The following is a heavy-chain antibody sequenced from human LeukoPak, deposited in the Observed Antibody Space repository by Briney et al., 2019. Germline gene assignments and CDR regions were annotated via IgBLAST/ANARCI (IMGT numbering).Heavy chain of an antibody. Sequence: GGSLRLSRAASGFTFSSYAMSWVRQAPGKGREWVSAISGSGGSTYYADSVKGRFTISRDNSKNTLYLQMNSLRAEDTAVYYCAKDLGGDYECWFDYWGQGTLVTVSS. CDR3: AKDLGGDYECWFDY. D-gene: IGHD4-17*01. J-gene: IGHJ4*02. CDR2: ISGSGGST. CDR1: GFTFSSYA. V-gene: IGHV3-23*01.